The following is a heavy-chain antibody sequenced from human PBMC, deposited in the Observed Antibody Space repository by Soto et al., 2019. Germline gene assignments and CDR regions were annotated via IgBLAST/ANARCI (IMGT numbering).Heavy chain of an antibody. CDR3: ARPYCGTNSCHNWFDP. CDR2: INPNSGGT. J-gene: IGHJ5*02. D-gene: IGHD2-21*01. CDR1: GYIFTGYY. Sequence: GASVKVSCKASGYIFTGYYMNCVRQAPGQGLEWMGGINPNSGGTNYAQKFQGRVTMTTDTSISTAYMELSGLRSDDTAIYYCARPYCGTNSCHNWFDPWGQGTLVTVSS. V-gene: IGHV1-2*02.